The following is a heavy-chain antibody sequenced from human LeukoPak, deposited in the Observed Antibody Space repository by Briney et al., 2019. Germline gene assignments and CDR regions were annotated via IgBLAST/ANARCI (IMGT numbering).Heavy chain of an antibody. CDR2: IYYSGST. Sequence: PSETLSLTCTVSGGSISSYYWSWVRQPPGKGLEWIGYIYYSGSTNYNPSLTSRVTISVDTSKNQFSLKLSSVTAADTAVYYCARVDSSWYEDYWGQGTLVTVSS. D-gene: IGHD6-13*01. J-gene: IGHJ4*02. V-gene: IGHV4-59*01. CDR3: ARVDSSWYEDY. CDR1: GGSISSYY.